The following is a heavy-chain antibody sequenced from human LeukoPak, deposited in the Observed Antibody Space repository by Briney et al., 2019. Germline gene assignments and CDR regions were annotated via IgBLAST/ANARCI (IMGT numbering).Heavy chain of an antibody. Sequence: GGSLRLSCAASGFTVSSNYMSWVRQAPGKGLEWVSVIYSGGSTYYADSVKGRFTISRDNSKNTLYLQMNSLRAEDTAVYYYARASDSSGYYFDFDYWGQGTLVTVSS. CDR1: GFTVSSNY. D-gene: IGHD3-22*01. V-gene: IGHV3-66*01. CDR3: ARASDSSGYYFDFDY. J-gene: IGHJ4*02. CDR2: IYSGGST.